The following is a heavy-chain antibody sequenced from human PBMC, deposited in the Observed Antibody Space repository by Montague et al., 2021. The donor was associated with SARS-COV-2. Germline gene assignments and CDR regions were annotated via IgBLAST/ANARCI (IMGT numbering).Heavy chain of an antibody. CDR2: IDWDDDK. J-gene: IGHJ4*02. V-gene: IGHV2-70*11. D-gene: IGHD3-16*02. Sequence: PALGKPTKTLTLTCTFSGFSLSTSGMCVSWIRQPPGKALEWLTRIDWDDDKYYSTSLKTRLTISKDTSKNQVVLTMTNMDPVDTATYYCARTTMITFGGVIVPFDYWGQGTLVTVSS. CDR1: GFSLSTSGMC. CDR3: ARTTMITFGGVIVPFDY.